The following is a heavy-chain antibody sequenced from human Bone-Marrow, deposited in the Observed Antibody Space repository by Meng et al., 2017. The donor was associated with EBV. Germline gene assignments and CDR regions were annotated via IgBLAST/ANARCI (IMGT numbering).Heavy chain of an antibody. CDR3: SRDLAGQYDD. CDR2: TNEDGRTV. D-gene: IGHD3-3*02. CDR1: GFTFSRYW. Sequence: DVYLVESGGSLVNPGGSLRLSCVASGFTFSRYWMHWVRQVPGKGLEWISRTNEDGRTVDYADSVKGRFTISRDNTKNTLYLQMDSLRVEDTALYLCSRDLAGQYDDWGQGTLVTVSS. J-gene: IGHJ4*02. V-gene: IGHV3-74*01.